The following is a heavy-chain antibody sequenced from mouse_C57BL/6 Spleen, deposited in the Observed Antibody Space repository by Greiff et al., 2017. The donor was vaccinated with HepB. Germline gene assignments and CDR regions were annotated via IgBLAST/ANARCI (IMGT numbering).Heavy chain of an antibody. Sequence: VQLQQPGAELVKPGASVKLSCKASGYTFTSYWMHWVKQRPGQGLEWIGMIHPNSGSTNYNEKFKSKATLTVDKSSSTAYMQLSSLTSEDSAVYDCAREGITTVVEGVWFGYWGQGTLVTVSA. CDR3: AREGITTVVEGVWFGY. V-gene: IGHV1-64*01. CDR2: IHPNSGST. J-gene: IGHJ3*01. CDR1: GYTFTSYW. D-gene: IGHD1-1*01.